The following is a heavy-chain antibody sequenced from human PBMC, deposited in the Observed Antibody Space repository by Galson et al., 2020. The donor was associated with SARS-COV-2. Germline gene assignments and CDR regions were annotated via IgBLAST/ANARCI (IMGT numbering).Heavy chain of an antibody. D-gene: IGHD1-1*01. CDR3: ARQLSQGVDYGLDV. CDR2: IHHSGST. CDR1: GASISSGGYY. J-gene: IGHJ6*02. V-gene: IGHV4-31*03. Sequence: SETLSLTCTVSGASISSGGYYWNWIHQHPGKGLEWIAYIHHSGSTKSSPSLKSRVLTSIDKAKNQFSLKLRFVTAADTAVYYCARQLSQGVDYGLDVWGQGTTVTVSS.